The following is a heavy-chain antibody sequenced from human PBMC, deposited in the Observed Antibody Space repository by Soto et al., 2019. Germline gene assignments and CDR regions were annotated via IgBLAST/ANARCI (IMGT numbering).Heavy chain of an antibody. J-gene: IGHJ5*02. CDR1: GFTFSSYA. CDR2: ISGSGGST. Sequence: GGSLRLSCAASGFTFSSYAMSWVRQAPGKGLEWVSAISGSGGSTYYADSVKGRFTISRDNSKNTLYLQMNSLRAEDTAVYYCAKDPSDIVVVPAANNWFDPWGQGTLVTVSS. CDR3: AKDPSDIVVVPAANNWFDP. V-gene: IGHV3-23*01. D-gene: IGHD2-2*01.